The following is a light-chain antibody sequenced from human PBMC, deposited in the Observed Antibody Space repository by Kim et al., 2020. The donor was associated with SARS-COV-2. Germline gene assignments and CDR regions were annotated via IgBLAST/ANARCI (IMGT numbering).Light chain of an antibody. J-gene: IGKJ4*01. Sequence: EIVMTQSPATLSVSPGERATLSCRASQSVSSNLAWYQQKPGQAPRLLIYGASTRATGIPGRFSGSGSGTEFTLTISSLPPEDFAVYYCQQYSHWPLTFGGGTKLEIK. CDR1: QSVSSN. V-gene: IGKV3-15*01. CDR2: GAS. CDR3: QQYSHWPLT.